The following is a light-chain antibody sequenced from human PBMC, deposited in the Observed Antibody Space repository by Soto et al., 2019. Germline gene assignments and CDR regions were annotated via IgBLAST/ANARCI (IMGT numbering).Light chain of an antibody. CDR3: QQYGSSPIT. CDR1: QSVSNS. V-gene: IGKV3-20*01. J-gene: IGKJ5*01. Sequence: EIVLTQSPGTLSLSPGETATLSCRASQSVSNSLAWYQQKTGQAPRLLISGASSRATGIPDRFSGSGSETDFTLTISRLEPEDFALYYCQQYGSSPITFGQGTRLEIK. CDR2: GAS.